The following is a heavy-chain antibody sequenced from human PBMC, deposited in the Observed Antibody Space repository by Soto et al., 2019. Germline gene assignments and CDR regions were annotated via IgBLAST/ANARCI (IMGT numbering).Heavy chain of an antibody. CDR1: GGSVSSGSYH. D-gene: IGHD2-2*01. Sequence: QVQLQESGPGLVKPSETLSLTCTVSGGSVSSGSYHWSWIRQPPGKGLEWIGYIHYSGSTKYNPSLKCRVTISVVTSKNQLSLKVSSVTAPDTAVSYCARDRVVPTRPAYDYYGMDVWGQGTTVTVSS. V-gene: IGHV4-61*01. J-gene: IGHJ6*02. CDR2: IHYSGST. CDR3: ARDRVVPTRPAYDYYGMDV.